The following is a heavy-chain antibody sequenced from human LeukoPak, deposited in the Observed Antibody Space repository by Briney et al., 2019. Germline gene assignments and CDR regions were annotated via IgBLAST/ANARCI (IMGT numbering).Heavy chain of an antibody. CDR1: GFTFSSYW. J-gene: IGHJ6*03. CDR2: IKQDGSEK. Sequence: GGSLRLSCAASGFTFSSYWMSWVRQAPGKGLEWVANIKQDGSEKYYVDSVKGRVTISRDNAKNSLYLQMNILRAEDTAVYYCARGAAPQRSYYYYYCMDVWGKGTTVTVSS. CDR3: ARGAAPQRSYYYYYCMDV. D-gene: IGHD5-24*01. V-gene: IGHV3-7*01.